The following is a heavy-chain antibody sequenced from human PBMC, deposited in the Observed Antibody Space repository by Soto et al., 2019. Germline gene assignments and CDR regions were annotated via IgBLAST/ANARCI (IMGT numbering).Heavy chain of an antibody. D-gene: IGHD3-3*01. V-gene: IGHV5-51*01. CDR2: IYPGDSDT. Sequence: GESLKISCKGSGYSFTSYWIGWVRQMPGKGLEWMGIIYPGDSDTRYSPSFQGQVTISADKSISTAYLQWSSLKASDTAMYYCARQNPDLDPDKEFDYWGQGTLVTVSS. CDR1: GYSFTSYW. CDR3: ARQNPDLDPDKEFDY. J-gene: IGHJ4*02.